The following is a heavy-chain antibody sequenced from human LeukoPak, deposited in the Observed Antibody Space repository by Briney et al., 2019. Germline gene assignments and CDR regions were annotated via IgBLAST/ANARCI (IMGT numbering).Heavy chain of an antibody. CDR3: ARGVYCSSTSCSPDY. V-gene: IGHV1-2*02. CDR2: INPNSGGT. Sequence: ASVKVSCKASGYTFTGYYMHWVRQAPGQGLEWMGWINPNSGGTNYAQKFQGRVTMTRDTSISTAYMELSRLRSDDTAVYYCARGVYCSSTSCSPDYWGQGTLVTVSS. J-gene: IGHJ4*02. CDR1: GYTFTGYY. D-gene: IGHD2-2*01.